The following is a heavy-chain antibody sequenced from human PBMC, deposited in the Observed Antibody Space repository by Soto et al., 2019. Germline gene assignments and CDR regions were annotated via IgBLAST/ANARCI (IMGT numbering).Heavy chain of an antibody. CDR1: GVTLSSET. V-gene: IGHV1-69*13. CDR3: ATELGQHPLSHYDA. J-gene: IGHJ5*01. CDR2: IIPLFGTA. D-gene: IGHD3-10*01. Sequence: SGYGACKASGVTLSSETLGWVRQAPGQGLEWVGGIIPLFGTASYAQKFQGRVTITADESTSTVYMELSSLRSDDTAVYFCATELGQHPLSHYDAWGHGTLRTVST.